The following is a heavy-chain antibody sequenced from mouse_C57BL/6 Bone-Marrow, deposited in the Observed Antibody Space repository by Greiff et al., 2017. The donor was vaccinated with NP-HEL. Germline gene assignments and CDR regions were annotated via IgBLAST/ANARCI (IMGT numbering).Heavy chain of an antibody. CDR3: ARRRSYAMDY. V-gene: IGHV8-12*01. J-gene: IGHJ4*01. CDR1: GFSLSTSGMG. Sequence: QVTLKVSGPGILQPSQTLSLTCSFSGFSLSTSGMGVSWIRQPSGKGLEWLAHIYWDDDKRYNPSLKSRLTISKDTSSNQVFLKITSVDTADTATYYCARRRSYAMDYWGQGTSVTVSS. CDR2: IYWDDDK.